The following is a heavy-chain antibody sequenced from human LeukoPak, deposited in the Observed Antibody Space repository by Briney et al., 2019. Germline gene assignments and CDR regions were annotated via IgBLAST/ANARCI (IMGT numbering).Heavy chain of an antibody. D-gene: IGHD1-26*01. CDR1: GGSISSSTYY. V-gene: IGHV4-39*02. J-gene: IGHJ1*01. CDR2: IYYSGST. CDR3: AREVGATTGSHFQH. Sequence: SETLSLTCTVSGGSISSSTYYWGWIRQPPGKGMEWIGSIYYSGSTYYNPSLRSRVTISVDTSKNQFSLKLTSVTATDTAVYYCAREVGATTGSHFQHWGQGTLVTVSS.